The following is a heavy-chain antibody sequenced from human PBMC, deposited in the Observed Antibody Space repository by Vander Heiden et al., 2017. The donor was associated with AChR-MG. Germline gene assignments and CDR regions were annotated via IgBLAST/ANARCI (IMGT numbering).Heavy chain of an antibody. Sequence: QITLKESGPTLVTPTQPLTLTCPFSGFSPRAAGVGVAWIRQPPGKALEWPALVYWDDVKRYSPSLESRLTITKDTSKIQVVLTMTNMDPSDTASYFCARKPADINTVLVYAFDFWGQGTFVTVSS. CDR2: VYWDDVK. V-gene: IGHV2-5*02. D-gene: IGHD4-17*01. CDR3: ARKPADINTVLVYAFDF. J-gene: IGHJ3*01. CDR1: GFSPRAAGVG.